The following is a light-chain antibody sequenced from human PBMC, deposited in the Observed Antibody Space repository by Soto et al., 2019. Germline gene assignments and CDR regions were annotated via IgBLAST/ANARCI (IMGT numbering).Light chain of an antibody. V-gene: IGLV2-14*01. Sequence: QSVLTQPASVSGSPGQSITISCTGTSSDVGGYNYVSWYQQHSGKAPKLMIYDVGNRPSGVSNRFSGSKSGNTASLTISGLQAEDEADYYCGSYASSSTLYVFGTGTKVTVL. J-gene: IGLJ1*01. CDR1: SSDVGGYNY. CDR3: GSYASSSTLYV. CDR2: DVG.